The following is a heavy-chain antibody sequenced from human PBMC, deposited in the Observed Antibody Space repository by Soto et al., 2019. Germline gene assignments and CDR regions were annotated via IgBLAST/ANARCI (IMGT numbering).Heavy chain of an antibody. V-gene: IGHV1-69*02. CDR2: IIPILGIA. J-gene: IGHJ4*02. Sequence: ASVKVSCKASGGTFSSYTISWVRQAPGQGLEWMGRIIPILGIANYAQKFQGRVTITADKSTSTAYMELSSLRSEDTAVYYCAPTYGSGSSRPRFDYWGQGTLVTVSS. CDR3: APTYGSGSSRPRFDY. CDR1: GGTFSSYT. D-gene: IGHD3-10*01.